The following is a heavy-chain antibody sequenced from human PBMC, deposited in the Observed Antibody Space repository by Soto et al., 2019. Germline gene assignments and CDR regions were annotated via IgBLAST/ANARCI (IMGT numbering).Heavy chain of an antibody. CDR1: GGSISSSSYY. CDR2: IYYSGST. J-gene: IGHJ6*02. D-gene: IGHD6-19*01. CDR3: ASGQWLIADYYYYGMDV. V-gene: IGHV4-39*01. Sequence: PSETLSLTCTVSGGSISSSSYYWGWIRQPPGKGLEWIGSIYYSGSTYYNPSLKSRVTISVDTSKNQFSLKLSSVTAADKAVYYCASGQWLIADYYYYGMDVWGQGNTGT.